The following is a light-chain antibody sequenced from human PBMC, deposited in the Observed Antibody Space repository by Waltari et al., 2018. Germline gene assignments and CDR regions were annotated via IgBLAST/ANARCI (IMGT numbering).Light chain of an antibody. Sequence: QSALTQPASVSGSPGQSIPISCPGTSSDVGSYNYVSWYQPHPGKAPKLMIYEVSHRPSGVSSRFSGSKSGNTASLTISGLQAEDEADYYCSSYTSSSSYVFGTGTKVTVL. CDR1: SSDVGSYNY. CDR3: SSYTSSSSYV. J-gene: IGLJ1*01. V-gene: IGLV2-14*01. CDR2: EVS.